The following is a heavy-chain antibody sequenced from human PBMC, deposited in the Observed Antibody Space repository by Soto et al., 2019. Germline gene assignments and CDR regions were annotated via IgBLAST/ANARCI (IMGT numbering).Heavy chain of an antibody. CDR1: GFTFSTYW. V-gene: IGHV3-7*01. CDR3: ARDPARGAYYYYMDV. CDR2: INQDGSEK. J-gene: IGHJ6*03. Sequence: GGSLRLSCAASGFTFSTYWMSWVRQAPGKWLEWVAIINQDGSEKYYVVSVKGRFTNSRDNAKSSLYLQMNSLRGEDTALYYCARDPARGAYYYYMDVWGKGTTVTVSS.